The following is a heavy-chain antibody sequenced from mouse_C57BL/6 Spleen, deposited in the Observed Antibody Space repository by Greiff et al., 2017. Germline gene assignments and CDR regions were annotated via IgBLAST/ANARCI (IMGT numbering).Heavy chain of an antibody. V-gene: IGHV2-9-1*01. CDR3: ARNDYGSEAWCAY. Sequence: QVQLKESGPGLVAPSQSLSITCTVSGFSLTSYAISWVRQPPGQGLEWLGVIWTGGGTNYNSALKSRLSISKDNSKSQVFLKMDSRQTDDTARDYCARNDYGSEAWCAYWGQGTLVTVSA. CDR1: GFSLTSYA. CDR2: IWTGGGT. D-gene: IGHD1-1*01. J-gene: IGHJ3*01.